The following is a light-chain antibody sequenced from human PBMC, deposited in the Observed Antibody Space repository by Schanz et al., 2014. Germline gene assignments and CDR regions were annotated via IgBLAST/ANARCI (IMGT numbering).Light chain of an antibody. CDR2: DVN. V-gene: IGLV2-14*01. CDR1: IADIGTYDF. J-gene: IGLJ2*01. CDR3: CSYTSSSTLI. Sequence: QSALSQPASVSGSPGQSITISCTGTIADIGTYDFVSWYQKHPGKAPELIIYDVNTRPSGISNRFSGSKSGNTASLTISGLQAEDEADYYCCSYTSSSTLIFGGGTKLTVL.